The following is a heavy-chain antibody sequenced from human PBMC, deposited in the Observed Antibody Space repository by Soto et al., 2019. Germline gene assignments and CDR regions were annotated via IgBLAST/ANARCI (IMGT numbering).Heavy chain of an antibody. D-gene: IGHD2-15*01. CDR3: ARDSVRYCSGGSCNIRSDAFDI. V-gene: IGHV4-31*03. CDR2: IYYSGST. Sequence: SETLSLTCTVSGGSISRGGYYWSWIRQHPGKGLEWIGYIYYSGSTYYNPSLKSRVTISVDTSKNQFSLKLSSVTAADTAVYYCARDSVRYCSGGSCNIRSDAFDIWGQGTMVTVSS. CDR1: GGSISRGGYY. J-gene: IGHJ3*02.